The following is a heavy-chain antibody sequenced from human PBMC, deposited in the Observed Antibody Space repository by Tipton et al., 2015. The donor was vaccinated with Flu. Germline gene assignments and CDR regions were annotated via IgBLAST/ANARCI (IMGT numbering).Heavy chain of an antibody. D-gene: IGHD3-16*02. CDR3: ASPYYDFVWGSYRYTGDWYFDL. Sequence: SLRLSCAASGFTFSSYAMHWVRQAPGKGLEWVAVISYDGSNKYYADSVKGRFTISRDNSKNTLYLQMNSLRAEDTAVYYCASPYYDFVWGSYRYTGDWYFDLWGRGTLFTVSS. CDR1: GFTFSSYA. J-gene: IGHJ2*01. V-gene: IGHV3-30-3*01. CDR2: ISYDGSNK.